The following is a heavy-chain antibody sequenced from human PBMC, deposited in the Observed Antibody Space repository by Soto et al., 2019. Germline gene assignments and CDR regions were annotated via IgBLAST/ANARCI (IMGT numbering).Heavy chain of an antibody. CDR1: GDCLRGGGHH. J-gene: IGHJ4*03. CDR3: ARDTGLAPTVWGY. D-gene: IGHD7-27*01. V-gene: IGHV4-31*03. CDR2: AYQSGST. Sequence: QVQLQESGPGLVNPSQTLYLTCSVYGDCLRGGGHHWNWLRQIPGKGLEWIGYAYQSGSTHYNTSLRGRLSISIDTSKNQFSQRLISVPAADTALYYCARDTGLAPTVWGYWGHGTQVTFSS.